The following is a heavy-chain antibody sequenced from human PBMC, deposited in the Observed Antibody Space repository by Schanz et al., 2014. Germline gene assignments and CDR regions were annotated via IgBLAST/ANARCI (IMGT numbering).Heavy chain of an antibody. CDR3: VSQTGSPNY. D-gene: IGHD6-13*01. V-gene: IGHV3-23*01. CDR1: GFTLSNYA. J-gene: IGHJ4*02. Sequence: EMQLLESGGGLAQPGGSLRLSCAASGFTLSNYAMSWVRQAPGKGLEWVSALSEGGGGTHYADSVRGRFTISRDNAKNTLYLQMNTLRAEDTAVYFCVSQTGSPNYWGQGTLVTVSS. CDR2: LSEGGGGT.